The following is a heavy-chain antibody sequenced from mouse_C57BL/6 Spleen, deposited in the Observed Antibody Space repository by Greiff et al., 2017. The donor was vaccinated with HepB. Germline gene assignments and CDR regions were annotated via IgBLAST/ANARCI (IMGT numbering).Heavy chain of an antibody. D-gene: IGHD5-1*01. V-gene: IGHV1-80*01. CDR1: GYAFSSYW. Sequence: VQLQQSGAELVKPGASVKISCKASGYAFSSYWMNWVKQRPGKGLEWIGQIYPGDGDTNYNGKFKGKATLTADKSSSTAYMQLSSLTSEDSAVYFCARGGSTPHFDYWGQGTTLTVSS. J-gene: IGHJ2*01. CDR2: IYPGDGDT. CDR3: ARGGSTPHFDY.